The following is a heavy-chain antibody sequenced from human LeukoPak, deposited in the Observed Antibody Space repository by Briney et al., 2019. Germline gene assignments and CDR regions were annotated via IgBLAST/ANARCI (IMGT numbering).Heavy chain of an antibody. J-gene: IGHJ4*02. CDR1: GFTFSSYW. V-gene: IGHV3-74*01. CDR3: ARFSVCPRCHFDY. D-gene: IGHD5/OR15-5a*01. CDR2: ISPDGSSA. Sequence: PGGSLRLSCAASGFTFSSYWMHWVRQTPGKGLVWVSRISPDGSSAFSADSVSGRFTISRDNAKNTLYLQMNSLRADDTAVYYCARFSVCPRCHFDYWGQGTLVTVSS.